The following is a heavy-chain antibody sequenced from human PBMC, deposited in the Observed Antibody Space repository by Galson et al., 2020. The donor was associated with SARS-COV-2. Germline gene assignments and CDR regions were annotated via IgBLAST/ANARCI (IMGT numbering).Heavy chain of an antibody. CDR1: GFSFSIPAVG. CDR2: VYWDYDK. Sequence: SGPTLVKPTQTLTLTCTFSGFSFSIPAVGVGWIRQPPGKALAWLALVYWDYDKRYSPSLRSRLTINKDTSKNQVVLTMTDMDPMDTATYYCAHSVGYIHYHYYYGLDVWGQGTTVTVSS. J-gene: IGHJ6*02. V-gene: IGHV2-5*02. D-gene: IGHD2-2*02. CDR3: AHSVGYIHYHYYYGLDV.